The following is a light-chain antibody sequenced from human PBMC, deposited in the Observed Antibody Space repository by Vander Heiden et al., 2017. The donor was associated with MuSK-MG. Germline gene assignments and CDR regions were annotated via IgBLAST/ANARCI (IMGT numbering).Light chain of an antibody. CDR1: QSIAGY. J-gene: IGKJ1*01. CDR2: AAS. Sequence: AIRMSQSPSSFSASTGDRITITCRASQSIAGYLAWYQQKPGEAPKLLIYAASTLQSGVPSRFSGSGSGTDFTLTISCLQSEDFATYYCQQYYSFPRTFGQGTKVEIK. CDR3: QQYYSFPRT. V-gene: IGKV1-8*01.